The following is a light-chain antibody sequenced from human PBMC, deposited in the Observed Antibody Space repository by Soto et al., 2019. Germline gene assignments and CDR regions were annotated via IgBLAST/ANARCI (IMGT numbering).Light chain of an antibody. V-gene: IGKV3-15*01. J-gene: IGKJ1*01. CDR2: GAS. CDR1: QSVSIN. Sequence: EIMMTQSPATLSVSPGDTVTLSCRASQSVSINLAWYQQQPGQAPRLLIYGASTRATGIPARFSGSGSGTEFTLTISSLQSEDFAVYCCQQYNNWPPMFGQGTKVEIK. CDR3: QQYNNWPPM.